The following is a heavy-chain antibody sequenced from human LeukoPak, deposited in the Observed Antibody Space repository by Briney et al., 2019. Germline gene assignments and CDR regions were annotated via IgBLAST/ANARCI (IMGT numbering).Heavy chain of an antibody. Sequence: SETLSLTCTVSGGSISSYYWSWIRQPPGKGLERIGYIYYSGSTNYNPSLKSRVTISVDTSKNQFSLKLSSVTAADTAVYYCARDGPYYYDSSGYSDYYYYGMDVWGQGTTVTVSS. CDR3: ARDGPYYYDSSGYSDYYYYGMDV. CDR2: IYYSGST. CDR1: GGSISSYY. J-gene: IGHJ6*02. D-gene: IGHD3-22*01. V-gene: IGHV4-59*01.